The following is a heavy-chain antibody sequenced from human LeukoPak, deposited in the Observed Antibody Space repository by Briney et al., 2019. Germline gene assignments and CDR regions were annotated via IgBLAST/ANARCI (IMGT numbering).Heavy chain of an antibody. V-gene: IGHV3-23*01. CDR3: GKDKTTYNWWEVIES. CDR2: ITHTGGDS. Sequence: PGGSLRLSCVASGFTFSSYAMTWVRQAPGKGLEWVALITHTGGDSYYADSVKGRFAIYRDDSKNTLYLEMNDLRAEDTALYFCGKDKTTYNWWEVIESWGQGALVTVSS. J-gene: IGHJ4*02. D-gene: IGHD1-1*01. CDR1: GFTFSSYA.